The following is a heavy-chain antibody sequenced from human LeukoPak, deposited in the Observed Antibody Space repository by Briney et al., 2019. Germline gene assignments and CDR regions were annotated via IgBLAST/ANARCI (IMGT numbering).Heavy chain of an antibody. V-gene: IGHV3-48*03. CDR3: ARLIRGFSSAY. CDR2: INSGGQTI. Sequence: PGGSLRLSCAASGFTFRSYEMNWVRQAPGKGPEWISHINSGGQTIHYADSVKGRFTISRDNAKNSLYLQMNSLRADDTAVYYCARLIRGFSSAYWGHGTLVTVSS. CDR1: GFTFRSYE. J-gene: IGHJ4*01. D-gene: IGHD5-18*01.